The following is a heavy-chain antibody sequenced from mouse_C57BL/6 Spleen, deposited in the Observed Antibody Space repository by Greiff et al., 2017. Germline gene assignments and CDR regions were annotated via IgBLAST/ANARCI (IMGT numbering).Heavy chain of an antibody. Sequence: EVKLVESGGGLVKPGGSLKLSCAASGFTFSDYGMHWVRQAPEKGLEWVAYISSGSGTIYYADTVKGRFTISRDNAKNTLFLHMTSLRSEDTAMYFYARAIVSCYFDDWGQGTTLTVSS. J-gene: IGHJ2*01. CDR2: ISSGSGTI. CDR1: GFTFSDYG. V-gene: IGHV5-17*01. D-gene: IGHD2-10*02. CDR3: ARAIVSCYFDD.